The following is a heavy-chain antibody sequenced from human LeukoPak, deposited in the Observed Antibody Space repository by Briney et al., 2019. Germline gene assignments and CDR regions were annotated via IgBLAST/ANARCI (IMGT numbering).Heavy chain of an antibody. J-gene: IGHJ4*02. CDR2: IFYSGTT. CDR3: ARHGRNSGAPNY. CDR1: GGSITSYY. D-gene: IGHD6-19*01. Sequence: SETLSLTCTVSGGSITSYYWSWIRQPPGKGPEWIGYIFYSGTTNYNPSLKSRVTISVDTSKNQFSLKLSSVTAADTAMYYCARHGRNSGAPNYWGQGTLVTVSS. V-gene: IGHV4-59*08.